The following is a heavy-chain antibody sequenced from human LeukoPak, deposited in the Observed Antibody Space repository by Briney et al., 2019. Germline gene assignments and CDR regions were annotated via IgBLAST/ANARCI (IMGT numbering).Heavy chain of an antibody. CDR1: GYTFTGYY. CDR3: ARGASTVVATTNALPFDS. D-gene: IGHD4-23*01. J-gene: IGHJ4*02. CDR2: INPNSGGT. Sequence: ASVTVSCKASGYTFTGYYMHWVRQAPGQGLEWMGWINPNSGGTNYAQKFLGRVTMTRDTSISTAYMELSRLRSDDTAVYYCARGASTVVATTNALPFDSWGQGTLVTVSS. V-gene: IGHV1-2*02.